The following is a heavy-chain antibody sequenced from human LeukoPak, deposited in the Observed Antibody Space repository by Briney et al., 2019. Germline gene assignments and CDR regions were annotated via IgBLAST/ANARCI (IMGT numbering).Heavy chain of an antibody. D-gene: IGHD6-13*01. J-gene: IGHJ4*02. V-gene: IGHV1-69*13. CDR1: GGTFSSYA. CDR2: IIPIFGTA. CDR3: ARKEQRLVSGAFDY. Sequence: SVKVSFKASGGTFSSYAISWVRQAPGQGLEWMGGIIPIFGTANYAQKFQGRVTITADESTSTAYMELSSLRSEDTAVYYCARKEQRLVSGAFDYWGQGTLVTVSS.